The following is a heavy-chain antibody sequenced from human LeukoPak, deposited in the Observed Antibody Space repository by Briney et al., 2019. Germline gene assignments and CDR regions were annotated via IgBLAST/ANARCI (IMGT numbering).Heavy chain of an antibody. V-gene: IGHV3-11*01. CDR1: GFTFSDYY. CDR2: ISSSGSTI. CDR3: ARDYYDSSGYYYDLDGFDI. J-gene: IGHJ3*02. Sequence: GGSLRLSCAASGFTFSDYYMSWIRQAPGKGLEWLSYISSSGSTIHYADSVKGRFTISRDNAKNSLYLQMNSLRAEDTAVYYCARDYYDSSGYYYDLDGFDIWGQGTMVTVSS. D-gene: IGHD3-22*01.